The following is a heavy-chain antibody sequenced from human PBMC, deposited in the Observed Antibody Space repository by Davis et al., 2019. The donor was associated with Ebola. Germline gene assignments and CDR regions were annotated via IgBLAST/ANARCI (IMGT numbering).Heavy chain of an antibody. J-gene: IGHJ4*02. Sequence: GGSLRLSCAASGFIFSTYGMHWVCQAAGKGLDWVAVISSDGSTKYYADSVKGRLTISRDNSQNTLYLQMDSLRAEDTAVYYCARAPSGYSSSFDYWGQGTLVSVSS. V-gene: IGHV3-30*03. CDR3: ARAPSGYSSSFDY. CDR1: GFIFSTYG. CDR2: ISSDGSTK. D-gene: IGHD6-13*01.